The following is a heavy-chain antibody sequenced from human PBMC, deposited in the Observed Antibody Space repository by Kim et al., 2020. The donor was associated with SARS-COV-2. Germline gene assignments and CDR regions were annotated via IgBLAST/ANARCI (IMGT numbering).Heavy chain of an antibody. D-gene: IGHD2-15*01. J-gene: IGHJ3*02. CDR3: ARDVGLAVVEAGAPGGAFGI. Sequence: GGSLRLSCAASGFTFSSYSMNWVRQAPGKGLEWVSSISSSSSHIYYADSVKGRFTISRDNAKNSLYLQMNSLRAEDTAVYYCARDVGLAVVEAGAPGGAFGIWGQGTMVTVSS. CDR1: GFTFSSYS. V-gene: IGHV3-21*01. CDR2: ISSSSSHI.